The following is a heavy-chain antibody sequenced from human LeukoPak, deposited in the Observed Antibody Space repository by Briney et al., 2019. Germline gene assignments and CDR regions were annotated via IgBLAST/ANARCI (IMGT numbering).Heavy chain of an antibody. CDR1: GGSINNYY. CDR2: INKSGMT. D-gene: IGHD3-3*02. Sequence: SETLSLICNVSGGSINNYYLNWVRQSAGKGLEWIGRINKSGMTSYKSSLKNRVTMSVDTSKNQLSLKLTSVTAADTAIYYCAGESIPYYNDYMNVWGKGTAVTVSS. V-gene: IGHV4-4*07. CDR3: AGESIPYYNDYMNV. J-gene: IGHJ6*03.